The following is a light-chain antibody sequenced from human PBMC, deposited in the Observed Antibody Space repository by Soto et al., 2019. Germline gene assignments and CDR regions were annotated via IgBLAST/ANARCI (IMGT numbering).Light chain of an antibody. CDR3: QVSYRTLWT. Sequence: DIQMTQSPSSLSASVGDRVTITCRASQSISNYVNWYQHKPGKAPNLLIHTASTLQSGVPSRFSGSGSGTDFTLTSSSLQPEDFATDYCQVSYRTLWTFGQGTKVEIK. CDR1: QSISNY. CDR2: TAS. J-gene: IGKJ1*01. V-gene: IGKV1-39*01.